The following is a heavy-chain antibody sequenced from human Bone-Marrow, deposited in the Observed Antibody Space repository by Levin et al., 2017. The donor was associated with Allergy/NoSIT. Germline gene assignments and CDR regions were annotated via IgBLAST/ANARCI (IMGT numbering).Heavy chain of an antibody. Sequence: SETLSLTCAVYGGSFSGYYWSWIRQPPGKGLEWIGEINHSGSTNYNPSLKSRVTISVDTSKNQFSLKLSSVTAADTAVYYCARSGGHGRWFDPWGQGTLVTVSS. CDR2: INHSGST. V-gene: IGHV4-34*01. CDR3: ARSGGHGRWFDP. D-gene: IGHD5-12*01. J-gene: IGHJ5*02. CDR1: GGSFSGYY.